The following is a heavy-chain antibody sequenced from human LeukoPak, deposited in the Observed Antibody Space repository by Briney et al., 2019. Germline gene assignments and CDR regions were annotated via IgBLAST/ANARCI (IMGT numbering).Heavy chain of an antibody. CDR3: ARYSSGWFGRIDY. CDR1: GGSFSGYY. J-gene: IGHJ4*02. Sequence: SETLSLTCAVYGGSFSGYYWSWIRQPPGKGLEWIGEINHSGSTNYNPSLKSRVTISVDTSKNQFSLKLSSVTAADTAVYCCARYSSGWFGRIDYWGQGTMVTVSS. V-gene: IGHV4-34*01. D-gene: IGHD6-19*01. CDR2: INHSGST.